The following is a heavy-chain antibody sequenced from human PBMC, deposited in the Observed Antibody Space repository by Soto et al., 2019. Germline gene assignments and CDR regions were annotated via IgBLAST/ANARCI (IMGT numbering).Heavy chain of an antibody. CDR3: AREGGALGYGMDV. CDR1: GGSISSGGYY. J-gene: IGHJ6*02. Sequence: QVQLQESGPGLVKPSQTLSLTCTVSGGSISSGGYYWSWIRQHPGKGLEWIGYIYYSGSTYYNPSLMGRVTISVDTSKNQFSLKLSSVTAADTAVYYCAREGGALGYGMDVWGQGTTVTVSS. CDR2: IYYSGST. V-gene: IGHV4-31*03. D-gene: IGHD3-16*01.